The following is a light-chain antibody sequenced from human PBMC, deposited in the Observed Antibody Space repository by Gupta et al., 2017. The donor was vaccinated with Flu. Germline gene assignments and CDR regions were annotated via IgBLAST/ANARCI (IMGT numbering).Light chain of an antibody. CDR1: SSTFGSYIY. Sequence: SFTISAPETSSTFGSYIYVSSYQQHPGHAPKLLIYVVTNRPSGVSDPFSPSMSGDPASLTISGLQAEDEADYYCSSCISSSTLVFGGGTKLTVL. CDR3: SSCISSSTLV. V-gene: IGLV2-14*01. J-gene: IGLJ2*01. CDR2: VVT.